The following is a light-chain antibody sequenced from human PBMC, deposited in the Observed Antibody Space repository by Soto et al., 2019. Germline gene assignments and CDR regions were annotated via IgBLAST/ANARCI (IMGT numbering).Light chain of an antibody. CDR2: QGS. CDR1: STDFGTYNL. V-gene: IGLV2-23*01. J-gene: IGLJ2*01. CDR3: CSNAGDGGFV. Sequence: QSALTQPASVSGSLGQSISISCTGDSTDFGTYNLVSWYQQQPGSAPKLLIYQGSRRPSGISSRFSASKSAFSASLTISGLQAEDDAHYYCCSNAGDGGFVFGGGTKLTVL.